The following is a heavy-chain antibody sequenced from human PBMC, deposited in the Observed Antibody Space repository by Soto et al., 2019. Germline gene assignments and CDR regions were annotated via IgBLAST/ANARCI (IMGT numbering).Heavy chain of an antibody. Sequence: GGSLRLSCAASGFTFSSYAMHWVHQAPGKGLEWVAVISYDGSNKYYADSVKGRFTISRDNSKNTLYLQMNSLRAEDTAVYYCARGPALGYCSGGSCYSGYWGQGTLVTVSS. CDR1: GFTFSSYA. J-gene: IGHJ4*02. D-gene: IGHD2-15*01. V-gene: IGHV3-30-3*01. CDR3: ARGPALGYCSGGSCYSGY. CDR2: ISYDGSNK.